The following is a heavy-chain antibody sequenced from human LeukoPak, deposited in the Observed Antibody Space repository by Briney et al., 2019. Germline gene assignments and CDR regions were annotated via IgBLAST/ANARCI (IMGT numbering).Heavy chain of an antibody. J-gene: IGHJ5*02. CDR3: ARERQQLVKGFDP. Sequence: ASVKVSCKASGYTFTGYYMHWVRQAPGQGLEWMGRINPNSGGTNYAQKFQGRVTITRDTSASTAYMELSSLRSEDTAVYYCARERQQLVKGFDPWGQGTLVTVSS. CDR1: GYTFTGYY. D-gene: IGHD6-13*01. V-gene: IGHV1-2*06. CDR2: INPNSGGT.